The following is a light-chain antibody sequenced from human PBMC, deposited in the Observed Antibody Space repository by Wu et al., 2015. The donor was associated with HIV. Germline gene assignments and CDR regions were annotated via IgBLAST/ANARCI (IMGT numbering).Light chain of an antibody. Sequence: QMTPVSICHAASVGDRVTITCRASQGISNYLAWFQQKPGKVPKRLIYAASSLQSGVPSRFSGSGSGTNFTLTIGCLQSEDFATYYCQQYSNSRTFGQGTKVEV. CDR2: AAS. CDR1: QGISNY. J-gene: IGKJ1*01. V-gene: IGKV1-17*03. CDR3: QQYSNSRT.